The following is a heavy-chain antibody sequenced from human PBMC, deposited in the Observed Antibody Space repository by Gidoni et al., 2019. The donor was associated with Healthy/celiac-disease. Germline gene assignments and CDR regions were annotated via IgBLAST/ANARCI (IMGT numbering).Heavy chain of an antibody. CDR1: GGSISRVSYY. CDR2: IYASGST. D-gene: IGHD3-16*01. CDR3: AREYLSHRRAYFDY. Sequence: QVQLQESGPGLVKPSQTLSLTCTVSGGSISRVSYYWSWNRQPAGKGLEWIGRIYASGSTNYNPSLKSRVTIPVDMSKNQFSLRLSSVTAADTAVYYCAREYLSHRRAYFDYWGQGTLVTVSS. J-gene: IGHJ4*02. V-gene: IGHV4-61*02.